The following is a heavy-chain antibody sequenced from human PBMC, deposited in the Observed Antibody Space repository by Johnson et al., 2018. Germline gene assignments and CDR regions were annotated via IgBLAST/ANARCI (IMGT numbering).Heavy chain of an antibody. CDR1: GGTFNTYS. J-gene: IGHJ4*02. Sequence: QVQLLESGADVKKPGSSVTVSCKASGGTFNTYSFSWVRQAPGQGLEWLGGIIPILDVTNYAQNFQGRGPITADKSTDTAYRELRSLRPDDTAVYYCARAEGTGITGTTGYGGQGTPVTVSS. D-gene: IGHD1-7*01. CDR2: IIPILDVT. V-gene: IGHV1-69*09. CDR3: ARAEGTGITGTTGY.